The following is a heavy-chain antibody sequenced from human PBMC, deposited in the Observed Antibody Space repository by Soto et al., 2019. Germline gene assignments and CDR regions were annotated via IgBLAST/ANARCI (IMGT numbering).Heavy chain of an antibody. CDR1: GFTFSSYG. V-gene: IGHV3-30*18. CDR2: ISYDGSNK. CDR3: AKTDFGSGWTLFDY. J-gene: IGHJ4*02. Sequence: QVQLVESGGGVVQPGRSLRLSCAASGFTFSSYGMHWVRQAPGKGLEWVAVISYDGSNKYYVDSVKGRFTISRDNSKNTLYLQMNSLRAEDTAVYYCAKTDFGSGWTLFDYWGQGTLVTVSS. D-gene: IGHD6-19*01.